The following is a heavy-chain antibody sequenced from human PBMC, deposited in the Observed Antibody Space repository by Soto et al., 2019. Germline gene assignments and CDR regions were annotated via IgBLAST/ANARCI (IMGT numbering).Heavy chain of an antibody. CDR3: ARGRGSEWLAIFDY. D-gene: IGHD6-19*01. CDR2: IGTAGDT. V-gene: IGHV3-13*01. CDR1: GFTFSSYD. J-gene: IGHJ4*02. Sequence: GGSLRLSCAASGFTFSSYDMHWVRQATGKGLEWVSAIGTAGDTYYPGSVKGRFTISRENAKNSLYLQMNSLRAGDTAVYYCARGRGSEWLAIFDYWGQGTLVTVSS.